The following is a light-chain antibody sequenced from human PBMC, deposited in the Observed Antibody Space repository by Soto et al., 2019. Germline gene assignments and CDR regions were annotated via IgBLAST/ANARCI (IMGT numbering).Light chain of an antibody. CDR2: GAS. CDR1: QSVSSN. J-gene: IGKJ1*01. Sequence: EIVMTQSPATLSVSPGERATLSCRASQSVSSNLAWYQQKPGQAPRLLIYGASTRATGIPARFSGSGSGTEFTLTISSLQYEDFEVYYCQQYNNWPQTFGQGTKGDIK. CDR3: QQYNNWPQT. V-gene: IGKV3-15*01.